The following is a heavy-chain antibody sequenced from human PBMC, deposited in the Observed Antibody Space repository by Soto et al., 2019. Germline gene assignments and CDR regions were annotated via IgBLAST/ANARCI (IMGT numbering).Heavy chain of an antibody. CDR3: ARVGYSNSWPLSGMHV. J-gene: IGHJ6*02. Sequence: PSETLSLTCTVSGGSVSSGSYYWSWIRQPPGKGLEWIGYIYYSGSTNYNPSLKSRVTISVDTSKNQFSLKLSSVTAADTAVYYCARVGYSNSWPLSGMHVSVQGTTVSV. D-gene: IGHD6-13*01. CDR1: GGSVSSGSYY. CDR2: IYYSGST. V-gene: IGHV4-61*01.